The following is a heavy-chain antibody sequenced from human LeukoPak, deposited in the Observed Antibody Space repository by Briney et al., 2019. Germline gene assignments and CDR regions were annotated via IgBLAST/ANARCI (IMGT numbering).Heavy chain of an antibody. CDR1: GYSFASYW. Sequence: GESLKISCKGSGYSFASYWISWVRQMPRKGLEWMGRIDPSDSYTNYSPSFQGHVTISADKSISTAYLQWSSLKASDTAMYYCASGSYLYYFDYWGQGTLVTVSS. J-gene: IGHJ4*02. D-gene: IGHD1-26*01. CDR2: IDPSDSYT. V-gene: IGHV5-10-1*01. CDR3: ASGSYLYYFDY.